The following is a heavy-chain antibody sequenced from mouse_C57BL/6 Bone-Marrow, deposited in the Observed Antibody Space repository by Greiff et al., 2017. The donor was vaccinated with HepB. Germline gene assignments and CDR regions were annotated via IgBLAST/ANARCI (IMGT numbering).Heavy chain of an antibody. V-gene: IGHV1-69*01. CDR1: GYTFTSYW. J-gene: IGHJ2*01. CDR2: IDPSDSYT. CDR3: AREDYCGSSYNFDY. Sequence: QVQLQQPGAELVMPGASVKLSCKASGYTFTSYWMHWVKQRPGQGLEWIGEIDPSDSYTNYNQKFKGKSTLTVDKSSSTAYMQLSSLTSEDSAVYYCAREDYCGSSYNFDYWGQGTTLPVSS. D-gene: IGHD1-1*01.